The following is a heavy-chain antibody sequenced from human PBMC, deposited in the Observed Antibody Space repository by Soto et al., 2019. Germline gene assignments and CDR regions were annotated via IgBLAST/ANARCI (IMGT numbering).Heavy chain of an antibody. CDR3: ARQWELPRSDYYYYGMDV. J-gene: IGHJ6*02. D-gene: IGHD1-26*01. Sequence: GESLKISCKGSGYKFIDYWIGWVRQVPGKGLEWMGSIYPGDFDIKYGPSFQGQVTISADKSITTVYLQWSSLKASDTAMYYCARQWELPRSDYYYYGMDVWGQGTTVTVSS. CDR1: GYKFIDYW. V-gene: IGHV5-51*01. CDR2: IYPGDFDI.